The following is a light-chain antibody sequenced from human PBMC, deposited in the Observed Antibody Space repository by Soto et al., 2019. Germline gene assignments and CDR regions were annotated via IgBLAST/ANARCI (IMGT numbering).Light chain of an antibody. Sequence: DIQMTQSPSSLSACVGDSVRITCRGSQSIVTYLNWYQQKPGKVPDLLVYSASRLHSGVPSRFSGSGSGRDFGLTISGLQTEDFATYYCQQSYNISWTFGQGTKVDIK. CDR1: QSIVTY. V-gene: IGKV1-39*01. CDR3: QQSYNISWT. J-gene: IGKJ1*01. CDR2: SAS.